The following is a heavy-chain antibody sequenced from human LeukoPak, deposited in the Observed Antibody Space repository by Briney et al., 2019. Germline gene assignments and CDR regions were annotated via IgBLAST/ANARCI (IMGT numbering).Heavy chain of an antibody. CDR3: AKGSKEVLFTRDHYMDV. CDR1: GFTFSNYW. V-gene: IGHV3-7*01. CDR2: IKQGGGEI. D-gene: IGHD3-3*01. Sequence: GGSLRLSCAASGFTFSNYWMSWVRQAPGRGPEWVANIKQGGGEIYYVDSVKGRFTISRDNARNSLYLQMNSLRAEDTAVYYCAKGSKEVLFTRDHYMDVWGKGTTVTISS. J-gene: IGHJ6*03.